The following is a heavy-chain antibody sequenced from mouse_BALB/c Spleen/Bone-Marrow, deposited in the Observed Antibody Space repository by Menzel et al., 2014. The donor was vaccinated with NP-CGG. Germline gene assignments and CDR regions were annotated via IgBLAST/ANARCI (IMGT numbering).Heavy chain of an antibody. CDR2: IWSDGST. Sequence: QVQLQQSGLGLVAPSQSLSITCTVSGFSLTTYGVHWVRQPPGKGLEWLVVIWSDGSTTYNSALKSRLSISKDNSKSQVFLKMNSLQTDDTAMYYCARNPYGNYAMDYWGQGTSVTVSS. J-gene: IGHJ4*01. V-gene: IGHV2-6*02. D-gene: IGHD2-10*02. CDR1: GFSLTTYG. CDR3: ARNPYGNYAMDY.